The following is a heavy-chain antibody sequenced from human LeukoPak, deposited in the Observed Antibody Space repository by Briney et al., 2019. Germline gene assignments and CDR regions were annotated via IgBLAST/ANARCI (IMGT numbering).Heavy chain of an antibody. CDR2: IYNNESA. V-gene: IGHV4-61*02. CDR1: GGSISSGSYY. J-gene: IGHJ5*02. Sequence: SQTLSLTCTVSGGSISSGSYYWSWIRQPAGKGLEWIGRIYNNESAKYNPSLKSRVTISVDTSKNQFSLKLSSVTAADTAVYYCARDLYGYYWIGPWGQGTLVTVSS. CDR3: ARDLYGYYWIGP. D-gene: IGHD5-18*01.